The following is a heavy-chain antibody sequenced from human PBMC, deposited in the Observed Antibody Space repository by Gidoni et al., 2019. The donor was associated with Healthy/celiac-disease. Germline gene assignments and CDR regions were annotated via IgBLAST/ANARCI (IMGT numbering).Heavy chain of an antibody. J-gene: IGHJ4*02. V-gene: IGHV3-11*05. CDR2: IISSSSYT. CDR3: ARESVGTPFDY. CDR1: GFTFSDYY. Sequence: QVQLVESGGGLVKPGGYLRLSCAASGFTFSDYYMSWIRQAPGKGLEWVSYIISSSSYTNYSDSVKGRFTISRDNAKNSLYLQMNSLSAEDTAVYYCARESVGTPFDYWGQGTLVTVSS. D-gene: IGHD1-1*01.